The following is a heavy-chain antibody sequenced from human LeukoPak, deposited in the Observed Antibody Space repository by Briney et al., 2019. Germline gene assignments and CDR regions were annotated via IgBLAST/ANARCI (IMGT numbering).Heavy chain of an antibody. D-gene: IGHD2-2*02. CDR2: INHSGST. CDR3: ASAQGGYCSSTSCYTRYPYYYYGKDV. CDR1: GGSFSGYY. J-gene: IGHJ6*02. Sequence: PSETLSLTCAVYGGSFSGYYWSWIRQPPGKGLEWIGEINHSGSTNYNPSLKSRVTISVDTSKNQFSLKLSSVTAADTAVYYCASAQGGYCSSTSCYTRYPYYYYGKDVWGQGTTVTVSS. V-gene: IGHV4-34*01.